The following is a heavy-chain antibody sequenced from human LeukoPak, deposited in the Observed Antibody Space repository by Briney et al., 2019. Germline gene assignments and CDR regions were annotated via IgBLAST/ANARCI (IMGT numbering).Heavy chain of an antibody. CDR2: ISYDGSNK. V-gene: IGHV3-30*01. CDR1: GFTFSSYA. Sequence: GGSLRLPCAASGFTFSSYAMHWVRQAPGKGLEWVAVISYDGSNKYYADSVKGRFTISRDNSKNTLYLQMNSLRAEDTAVYYCARGARTKPYSSSWYESRWFDPWGQGTPVTVSS. CDR3: ARGARTKPYSSSWYESRWFDP. D-gene: IGHD6-13*01. J-gene: IGHJ5*02.